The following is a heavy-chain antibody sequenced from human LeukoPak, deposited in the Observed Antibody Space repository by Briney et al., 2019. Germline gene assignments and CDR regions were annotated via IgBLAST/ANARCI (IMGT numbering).Heavy chain of an antibody. Sequence: PGGSLKLSCAASGFTFSGSAMHWVRQASGKGLEWVGRIRSKANSYATAYAASVKGRFTISRDDSKNTAYLQMNSLKTEDTAVYYCTSFYCSSTGCYCYWGQGTLVTVSS. CDR3: TSFYCSSTGCYCY. J-gene: IGHJ4*02. CDR1: GFTFSGSA. CDR2: IRSKANSYAT. V-gene: IGHV3-73*01. D-gene: IGHD2-2*01.